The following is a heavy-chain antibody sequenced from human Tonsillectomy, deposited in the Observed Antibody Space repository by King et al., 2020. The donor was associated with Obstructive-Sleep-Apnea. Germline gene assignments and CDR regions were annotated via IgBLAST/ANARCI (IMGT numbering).Heavy chain of an antibody. V-gene: IGHV4-4*02. D-gene: IGHD6-19*01. Sequence: QLQESGPGLVKPSGTLSLTCAVSGGSISSTNWWSWVRQPPGKGLEWIGEIYHSGSTSNNPSLKNRVTISVDKAKNQFSLELTSVTAADTAVYFCARHSYSSGLYYYGLDVWGQGTTVTVSS. J-gene: IGHJ6*02. CDR1: GGSISSTNW. CDR3: ARHSYSSGLYYYGLDV. CDR2: IYHSGST.